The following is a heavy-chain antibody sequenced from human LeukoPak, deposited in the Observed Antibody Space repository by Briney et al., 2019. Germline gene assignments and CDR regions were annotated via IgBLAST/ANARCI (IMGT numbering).Heavy chain of an antibody. J-gene: IGHJ4*02. Sequence: GGSLRLSCAASGFTFSIYWVHWVGQAPGKGLVWVSSINSDGSSTSYADSVKGRFTISRDNAKNTLYLQMNTLRAEDTAVYYCASLDYWGQGTPVTVSS. CDR3: ASLDY. CDR2: INSDGSST. V-gene: IGHV3-74*01. CDR1: GFTFSIYW.